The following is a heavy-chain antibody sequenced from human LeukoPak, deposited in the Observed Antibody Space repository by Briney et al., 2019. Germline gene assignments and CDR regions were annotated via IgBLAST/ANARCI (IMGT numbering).Heavy chain of an antibody. CDR1: GYSFTGQY. CDR2: ITPHNGDT. Sequence: GASVKVSCKASGYSFTGQYIYWVRQAPGQGLEWMGRITPHNGDTNDAQRFQGRVTMTSDTSISTAFMELSSLRSDDTAVYYCARDQTFYFDSGGPNFDFWGQGSLVTVSS. J-gene: IGHJ4*02. CDR3: ARDQTFYFDSGGPNFDF. D-gene: IGHD3-22*01. V-gene: IGHV1-2*06.